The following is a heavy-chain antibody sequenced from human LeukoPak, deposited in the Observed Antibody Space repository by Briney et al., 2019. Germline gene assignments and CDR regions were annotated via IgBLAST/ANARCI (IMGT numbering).Heavy chain of an antibody. CDR2: INPNNGAT. CDR3: ANSIGSSSSPIDY. CDR1: GYTFTGYY. J-gene: IGHJ4*02. V-gene: IGHV1-2*02. Sequence: VASVKVSCKASGYTFTGYYMHWVRQAPGQGLEWMGWINPNNGATNYAQKFQGRVTMTRDTSTSTVYMELSSLRSEDTAVYYCANSIGSSSSPIDYWGQGTLVTVSS. D-gene: IGHD6-6*01.